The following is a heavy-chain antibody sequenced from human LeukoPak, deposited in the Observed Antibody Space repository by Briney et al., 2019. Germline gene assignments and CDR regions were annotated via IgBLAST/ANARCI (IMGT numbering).Heavy chain of an antibody. CDR2: INEDGSVE. D-gene: IGHD2-2*01. CDR1: GFIFSSYW. Sequence: GGSLRLSCAASGFIFSSYWMTWVRQAPGRGLEWLANINEDGSVEYYVDSMKGRLTISRDNAKKSLYLQMNNLRADDTAVYYCARTDTPNCVSTTCYFYFYYYMDVWGKGTTVT. CDR3: ARTDTPNCVSTTCYFYFYYYMDV. J-gene: IGHJ6*03. V-gene: IGHV3-7*01.